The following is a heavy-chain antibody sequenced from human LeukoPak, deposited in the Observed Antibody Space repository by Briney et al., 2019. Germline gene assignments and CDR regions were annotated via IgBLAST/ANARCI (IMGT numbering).Heavy chain of an antibody. CDR1: GGSFSGYY. V-gene: IGHV4-34*01. Sequence: SETLSLTCAVYGGSFSGYYWSWIRQPPGKGLEWIGEINHSGSTNYNPSLKSRVTISVDTSKNQFSLKLSSVTAADTAVYYCARDKYYCDSSGYYYFDYWGQGTLVTVSS. CDR3: ARDKYYCDSSGYYYFDY. J-gene: IGHJ4*02. CDR2: INHSGST. D-gene: IGHD3-22*01.